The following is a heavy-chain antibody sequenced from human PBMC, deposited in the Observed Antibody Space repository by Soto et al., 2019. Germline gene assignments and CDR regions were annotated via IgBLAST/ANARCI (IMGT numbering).Heavy chain of an antibody. CDR2: IYYSGST. CDR1: GGSISSSSYY. D-gene: IGHD4-4*01. Sequence: SETLSLTCTVSGGSISSSSYYWGWIRQPPGKGLEWIGSIYYSGSTYYNPSLKSRVTISVDTSKNQFSLKLSSVTAADTAVYYCERRGSNSLDYYYGMGVWGQGTTVTVSS. J-gene: IGHJ6*02. CDR3: ERRGSNSLDYYYGMGV. V-gene: IGHV4-39*01.